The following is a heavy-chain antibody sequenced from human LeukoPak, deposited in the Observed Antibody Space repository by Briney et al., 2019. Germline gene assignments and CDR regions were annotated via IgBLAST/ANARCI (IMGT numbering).Heavy chain of an antibody. CDR2: IIPIFGIA. J-gene: IGHJ4*02. V-gene: IGHV1-69*04. Sequence: SVKVSCKASGGTFISYAISWVRQAPGQGLEWMGRIIPIFGIANYAQKFQGRVTITADKSTSTAYMELSSLRSEDTAVYYCARESTSADFDYWGQGTLVTVSS. CDR3: ARESTSADFDY. CDR1: GGTFISYA.